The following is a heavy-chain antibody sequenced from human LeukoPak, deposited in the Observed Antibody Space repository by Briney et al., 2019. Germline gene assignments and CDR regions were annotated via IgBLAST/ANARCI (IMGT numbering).Heavy chain of an antibody. CDR1: GYTFTSHD. CDR2: MNTNSSNT. D-gene: IGHD4-23*01. Sequence: ASVKVSCKASGYTFTSHDINWVRQATGHGLEWRGWMNTNSSNTGYAQKFQGRVTITRNTSISTAYMELSSLRSEDTAVYYCARGDSVPLGGGNLLRVLYFHDWGQGTLVAVSS. J-gene: IGHJ1*01. CDR3: ARGDSVPLGGGNLLRVLYFHD. V-gene: IGHV1-8*03.